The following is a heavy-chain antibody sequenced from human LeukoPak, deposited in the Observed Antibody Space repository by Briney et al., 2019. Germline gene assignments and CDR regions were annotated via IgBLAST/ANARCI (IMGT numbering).Heavy chain of an antibody. CDR1: RFTFSDYW. CDR2: VRQDESDK. J-gene: IGHJ4*02. Sequence: GGSLRLSCAASRFTFSDYWMSWVRQAPGKGLEWVAHVRQDESDKYYVDSVKGRFTISRDNAQNSLYLQMNSLRADDTAVYYCARGGLRGTFDYWGQGTLVTVPS. V-gene: IGHV3-7*01. D-gene: IGHD3-16*01. CDR3: ARGGLRGTFDY.